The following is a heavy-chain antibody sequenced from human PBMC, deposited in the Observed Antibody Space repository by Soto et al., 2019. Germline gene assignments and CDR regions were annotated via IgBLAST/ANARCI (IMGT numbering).Heavy chain of an antibody. V-gene: IGHV3-11*01. CDR3: ARVGSNYYDILTGYYYYYYIDV. D-gene: IGHD3-9*01. CDR2: ISSSGSTI. CDR1: GFTFSDYY. Sequence: QVQLVESGGGLVKPGGSLRLSCAASGFTFSDYYMSWIRQAPGKGLEWVSYISSSGSTIYYADSVKGRFTISRDNAKNSLYLQMNSLRAEDTAVYYCARVGSNYYDILTGYYYYYYIDVWGKGTTVTVSS. J-gene: IGHJ6*03.